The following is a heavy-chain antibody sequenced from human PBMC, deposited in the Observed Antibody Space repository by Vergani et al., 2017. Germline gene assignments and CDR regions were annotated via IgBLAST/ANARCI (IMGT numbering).Heavy chain of an antibody. V-gene: IGHV3-23*01. J-gene: IGHJ6*04. D-gene: IGHD5-12*01. CDR1: GFTFNHYA. Sequence: EVQLLESGGDLVQPGGSLRLSCAASGFTFNHYAMNWVRHAPGKGLEWVTGIGGSGGGTYYAGSVKGQFTISRDSSKNTRYLQMNRLSAGDTAVYYCAKANPRNSGYDNLYYYHAMDVWGKGTTVTVS. CDR3: AKANPRNSGYDNLYYYHAMDV. CDR2: IGGSGGGT.